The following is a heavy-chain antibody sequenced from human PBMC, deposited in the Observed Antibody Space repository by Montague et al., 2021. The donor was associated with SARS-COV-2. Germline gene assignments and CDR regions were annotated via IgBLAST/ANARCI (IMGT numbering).Heavy chain of an antibody. D-gene: IGHD6-13*01. J-gene: IGHJ5*02. Sequence: SETLSLTCTVSGVSISSYYWIWIRQPPGKGLEWIGYIYYTGSTNYNPSLKSRVTISVDTSKYQFSLKLSSVTAADTAVYYCARGVASSEGNWFDPWGQGTLVTVSS. CDR3: ARGVASSEGNWFDP. CDR2: IYYTGST. CDR1: GVSISSYY. V-gene: IGHV4-59*01.